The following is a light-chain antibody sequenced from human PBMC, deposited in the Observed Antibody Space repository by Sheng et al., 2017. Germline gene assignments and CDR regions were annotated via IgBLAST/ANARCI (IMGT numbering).Light chain of an antibody. CDR2: DVS. Sequence: QSALTQPASVSGSPGQSITISCTGPTNDVGIYYYVSWYQQHPGTAPKLLISDVSNRPSGVSNRFSASKSGNTASLTISGLQAEDQADYYCASFASSNTPYVFGTGTKVIVL. CDR3: ASFASSNTPYV. V-gene: IGLV2-14*01. CDR1: TNDVGIYYY. J-gene: IGLJ1*01.